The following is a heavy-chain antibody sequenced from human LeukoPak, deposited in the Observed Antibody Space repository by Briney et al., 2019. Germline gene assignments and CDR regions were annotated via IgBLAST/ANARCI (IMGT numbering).Heavy chain of an antibody. Sequence: ASVKVSCKASGGTLSNYAINWVRQAPGQGLEWMGRIIPILDTTNYAQKFQGRVTMTEDTSTDTAYMELSSLRSEDTAVYYCATDLRHSWRDYWGQGTLVTVSS. CDR2: IIPILDTT. J-gene: IGHJ4*02. D-gene: IGHD6-13*01. CDR1: GGTLSNYA. CDR3: ATDLRHSWRDY. V-gene: IGHV1-69*04.